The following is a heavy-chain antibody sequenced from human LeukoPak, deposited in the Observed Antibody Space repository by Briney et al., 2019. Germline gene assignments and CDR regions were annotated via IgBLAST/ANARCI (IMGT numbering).Heavy chain of an antibody. J-gene: IGHJ4*02. Sequence: SETLSLTCAVYGGSFSGYYWSWIRQPPGKGLEWIGEINHSGSTNYNPSLKSRVTISVDTSKNQFSLKLSSVTAADTAVYYCARGSSWYLGDYWGQGTLVTVSS. CDR1: GGSFSGYY. CDR2: INHSGST. D-gene: IGHD6-13*01. V-gene: IGHV4-34*01. CDR3: ARGSSWYLGDY.